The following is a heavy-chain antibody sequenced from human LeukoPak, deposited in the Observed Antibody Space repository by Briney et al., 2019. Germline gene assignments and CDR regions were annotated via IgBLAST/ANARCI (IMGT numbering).Heavy chain of an antibody. Sequence: GGSLRLSCAASGFTFSNYAMHWVRQAPGKGLEWVAVISYDGSNKYYVDSVKGRFTISRDNSKNTLYLQMNSLRAEDTAVYYCAGGGVYGSGSYYHFDPWGQGTLVTVSS. V-gene: IGHV3-30*04. CDR2: ISYDGSNK. D-gene: IGHD3-10*01. CDR1: GFTFSNYA. J-gene: IGHJ5*02. CDR3: AGGGVYGSGSYYHFDP.